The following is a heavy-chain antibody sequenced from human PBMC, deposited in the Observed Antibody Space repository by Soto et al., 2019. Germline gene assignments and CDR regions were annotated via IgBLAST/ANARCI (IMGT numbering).Heavy chain of an antibody. D-gene: IGHD5-12*01. V-gene: IGHV3-48*03. CDR2: ISSNVGTI. J-gene: IGHJ3*02. CDR1: GFTFSSYE. CDR3: TKEKSVMYSGYDAFDI. Sequence: SLRLSCAASGFTFSSYEMDWVRKAPGKGLEWVAYISSNVGTIYYGDSVKGRFTISRDNADNSLYLQMNSLRAEDTAVYYCTKEKSVMYSGYDAFDIWGRGTMVTVSS.